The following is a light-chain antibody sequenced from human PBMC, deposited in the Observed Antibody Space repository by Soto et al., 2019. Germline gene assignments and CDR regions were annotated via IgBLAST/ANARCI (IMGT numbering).Light chain of an antibody. CDR1: QSVISNY. CDR3: QQHGSSLTWT. Sequence: EVVLTQSPGTVSLSPGERVTLSCRASQSVISNYLAWYQQRPGQAPTLLIYAASSRATGIPDRFSGSGSGTAFTLRISRLEPEDFAVYYCQQHGSSLTWTFGQGTKVE. V-gene: IGKV3-20*01. J-gene: IGKJ1*01. CDR2: AAS.